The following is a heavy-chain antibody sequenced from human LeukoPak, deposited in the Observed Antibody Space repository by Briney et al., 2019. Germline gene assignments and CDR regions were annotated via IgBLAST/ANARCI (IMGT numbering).Heavy chain of an antibody. CDR3: ARDLHPGLTGYFDY. Sequence: PSETLSLTCAVYGGSFSGYYWSWIRQPPGKGLEWIGEISQSGSTNYNPSLKSRVNISLDTSENQFSLKLSSVTAADTAVYYCARDLHPGLTGYFDYWGQGTLVTVSS. D-gene: IGHD1-14*01. CDR1: GGSFSGYY. J-gene: IGHJ4*02. V-gene: IGHV4-34*01. CDR2: ISQSGST.